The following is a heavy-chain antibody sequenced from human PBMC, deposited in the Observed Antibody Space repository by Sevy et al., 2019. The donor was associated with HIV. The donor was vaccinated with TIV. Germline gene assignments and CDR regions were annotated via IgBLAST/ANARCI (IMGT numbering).Heavy chain of an antibody. V-gene: IGHV1-69*13. J-gene: IGHJ6*02. Sequence: ASVKVSCKASGGTFSSSHISWVRHAPGQGLEWMGRIIPIFGTVEYGQNFQGRVTITADEPTPTAYMELSGLKSEDTAVYYCASASAGPQNGVDVWGQGTTVTVSS. D-gene: IGHD6-13*01. CDR1: GGTFSSSH. CDR3: ASASAGPQNGVDV. CDR2: IIPIFGTV.